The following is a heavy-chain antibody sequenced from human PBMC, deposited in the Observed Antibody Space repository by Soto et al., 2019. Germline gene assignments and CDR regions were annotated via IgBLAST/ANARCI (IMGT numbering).Heavy chain of an antibody. V-gene: IGHV3-48*01. Sequence: EVQLVESGGGLVQPGGSLRLSCAASGFTFSSYSMHWVRQAPGKGLEWVSYISSSSTTIYYADSVKGRFTISRDNPKNSLYLQMNSLRAEDTAVYYCARDNVVVEPATLTLPNWFDPWGQGTLVTVSS. CDR3: ARDNVVVEPATLTLPNWFDP. CDR2: ISSSSTTI. J-gene: IGHJ5*02. D-gene: IGHD2-15*01. CDR1: GFTFSSYS.